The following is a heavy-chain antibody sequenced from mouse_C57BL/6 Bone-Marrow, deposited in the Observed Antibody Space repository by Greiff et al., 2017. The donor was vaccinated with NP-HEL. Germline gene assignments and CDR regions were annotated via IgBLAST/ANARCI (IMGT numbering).Heavy chain of an antibody. J-gene: IGHJ2*01. V-gene: IGHV5-16*01. CDR3: ARAYYYGSFYFDY. CDR2: INYDGSST. Sequence: EVNVVESEGGLVQPGSSMNLSCTASGFTFSDYYMAWVRQVPEKGLEWVANINYDGSSTYYLDSLKSRFIISRDNAKNILYLQMSSLKSEDTATYYCARAYYYGSFYFDYWGQGTTLTVSS. CDR1: GFTFSDYY. D-gene: IGHD1-1*01.